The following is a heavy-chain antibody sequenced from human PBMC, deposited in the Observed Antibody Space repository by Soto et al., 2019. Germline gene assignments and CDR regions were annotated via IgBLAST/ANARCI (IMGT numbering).Heavy chain of an antibody. Sequence: SETLSLTCTISGGSISSYYWSWIRQPPGKGLEWIGYIYYSGSTNYNPSLKSRVTISVDTSKNQFSLKLSSVTAADTAVYYCARAILDYYDSSGYYWVSFDYWGQGALVTVSS. V-gene: IGHV4-59*01. CDR2: IYYSGST. J-gene: IGHJ4*02. D-gene: IGHD3-22*01. CDR1: GGSISSYY. CDR3: ARAILDYYDSSGYYWVSFDY.